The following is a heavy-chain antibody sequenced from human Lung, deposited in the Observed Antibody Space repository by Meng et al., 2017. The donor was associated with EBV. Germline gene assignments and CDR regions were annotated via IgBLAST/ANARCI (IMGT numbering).Heavy chain of an antibody. V-gene: IGHV7-4-1*02. J-gene: IGHJ5*02. CDR2: INPNTGFT. D-gene: IGHD2-8*01. CDR1: GYSFTNYA. CDR3: ATGYCTDGVCHFDP. Sequence: VAQVQSVLWWEKAGDSGDVSCNAFGYSFTNYAVNRVPQAPGRGVGWMEWINPNTGFTKYAQGSTRRFVYSLDTSVSTAYLKIKGLKAEDTAVYYSATGYCTDGVCHFDPWGQGTLVTVSS.